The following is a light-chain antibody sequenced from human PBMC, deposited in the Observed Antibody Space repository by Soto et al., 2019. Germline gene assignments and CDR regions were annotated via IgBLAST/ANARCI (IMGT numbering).Light chain of an antibody. CDR1: QHIDVL. CDR3: QQYYRYPWT. V-gene: IGKV1-5*03. CDR2: KAS. Sequence: DIPRTPSPSTISSSVGDRVTITCRASQHIDVLVAWYQKKTGKAPKRLIYKASILEIGVPSRFSGSGSGTEFTLTISSLQPDDFATYYCQQYYRYPWTFGQGTKVEIK. J-gene: IGKJ1*01.